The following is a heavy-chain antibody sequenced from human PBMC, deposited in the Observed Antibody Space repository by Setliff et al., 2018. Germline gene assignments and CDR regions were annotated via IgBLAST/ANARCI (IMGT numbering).Heavy chain of an antibody. V-gene: IGHV1-18*01. CDR2: NSV. CDR1: GYSFTNYG. J-gene: IGHJ4*02. D-gene: IGHD2-2*01. Sequence: ASVKVSCKTSGYSFTNYGINWVRQAPGQGLEWMGWNSVYAREFQGRVTMTIDTPTSTAYMELRSLRSDDTAVYYCARGPPDFVVVPAAAMFDYWGPGTLVTVSS. CDR3: ARGPPDFVVVPAAAMFDY.